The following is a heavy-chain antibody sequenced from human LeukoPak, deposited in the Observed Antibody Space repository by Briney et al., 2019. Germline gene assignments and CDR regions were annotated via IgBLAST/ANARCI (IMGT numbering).Heavy chain of an antibody. CDR1: GGSISSYY. J-gene: IGHJ4*02. D-gene: IGHD2-2*01. Sequence: PSETLSLTCAVYGGSISSYYWSWIRQPPGKGLEWIGYIYYSGSTNYNPSLKSRVTISVDTSKNQFSLKLSSVTAADTAVYYCAREGYCSSTGCYYYFDYWGQGTLVTVSS. CDR3: AREGYCSSTGCYYYFDY. CDR2: IYYSGST. V-gene: IGHV4-59*01.